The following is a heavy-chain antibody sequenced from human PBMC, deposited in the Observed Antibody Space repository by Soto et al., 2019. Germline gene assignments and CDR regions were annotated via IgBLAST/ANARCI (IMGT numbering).Heavy chain of an antibody. CDR1: GGSISSSSYY. CDR3: ARQAPYDFWSGYSSMPFDY. Sequence: SETLSLTCTVSGGSISSSSYYWGWIRQPPGKGLEWIGSIYYSGSTYYNPSLKSRVTISVDTSKNQFSLKLSSVTAADTAVYYCARQAPYDFWSGYSSMPFDYWGQGTLVTVS. V-gene: IGHV4-39*01. D-gene: IGHD3-3*01. J-gene: IGHJ4*02. CDR2: IYYSGST.